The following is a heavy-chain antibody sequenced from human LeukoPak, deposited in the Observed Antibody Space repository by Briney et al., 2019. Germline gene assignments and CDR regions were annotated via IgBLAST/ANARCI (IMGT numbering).Heavy chain of an antibody. CDR3: ARGEFVVVPAASRIAAAGPHGGPDDFDY. J-gene: IGHJ4*02. CDR1: GYTFTSYY. D-gene: IGHD2-2*01. V-gene: IGHV1-46*01. CDR2: INPSGGST. Sequence: ASVKVSCKASGYTFTSYYTHWVRQAPGQGLEWMGIINPSGGSTSYAQKFQGRVTMTRDTSTSTVYMELSSLRSEDTAVYYCARGEFVVVPAASRIAAAGPHGGPDDFDYWGQGTLVTVSS.